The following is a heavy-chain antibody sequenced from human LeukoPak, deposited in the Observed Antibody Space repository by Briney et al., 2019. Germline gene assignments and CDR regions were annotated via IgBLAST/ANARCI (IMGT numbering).Heavy chain of an antibody. V-gene: IGHV1-18*01. CDR2: ISAYNGNT. CDR1: GYTFTSYG. D-gene: IGHD6-19*01. J-gene: IGHJ5*02. CDR3: ARDWAVRHMNMSGWYRVAGRGFDP. Sequence: ASVKVSCKASGYTFTSYGISWVRQAPGQGLEGMGWISAYNGNTNYAQKLQGRVTMTTDTSTSTAYMELRSLRSDDTAVYYCARDWAVRHMNMSGWYRVAGRGFDPWGQGTMVTVSS.